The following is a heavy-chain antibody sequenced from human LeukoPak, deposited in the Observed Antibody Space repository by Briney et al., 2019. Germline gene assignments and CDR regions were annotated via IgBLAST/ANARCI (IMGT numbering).Heavy chain of an antibody. CDR2: ISAYNGNT. CDR1: GYTFTSYG. V-gene: IGHV1-18*01. D-gene: IGHD3-16*02. Sequence: ASVKVSCKASGYTFTSYGISWVRQAPGQGLEWMGWISAYNGNTNYAQKLQGRVTMTTDTSTSTAYMELRSLRSDDTAVYYCARQYDYAWGSYRPYYSDYWGQGTLVTVSS. J-gene: IGHJ4*02. CDR3: ARQYDYAWGSYRPYYSDY.